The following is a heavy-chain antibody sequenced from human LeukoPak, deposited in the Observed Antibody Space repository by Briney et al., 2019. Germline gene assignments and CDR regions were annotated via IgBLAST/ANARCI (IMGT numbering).Heavy chain of an antibody. CDR2: MTPNSGNT. D-gene: IGHD3-10*01. CDR3: ARDFYYGSGSYGIRYYFDY. V-gene: IGHV1-8*01. CDR1: GYTFTTYD. J-gene: IGHJ4*02. Sequence: ASVKVSCKTSGYTFTTYDINWVRQATGQGLEWMGWMTPNSGNTGYAQKFQGRVTMTRNTSINTAYMELSSLRSEDTAVYYCARDFYYGSGSYGIRYYFDYWGQGTLVTVSS.